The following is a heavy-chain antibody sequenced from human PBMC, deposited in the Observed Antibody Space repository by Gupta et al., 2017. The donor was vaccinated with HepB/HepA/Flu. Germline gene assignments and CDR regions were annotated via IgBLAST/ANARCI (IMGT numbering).Heavy chain of an antibody. CDR1: GFTFSSYA. Sequence: EVQLLESGGGLVQPGGSLRLSCAASGFTFSSYALSWFRQAPGKGLEWVSAISGSGGSTYYADSVKGRFTISRDNSKNTLYLQMNSLRAEDTAVYYCAKSSARVAAALFVSSYYYYGMDVWGQGTTVTVSS. D-gene: IGHD6-13*01. J-gene: IGHJ6*02. CDR2: ISGSGGST. CDR3: AKSSARVAAALFVSSYYYYGMDV. V-gene: IGHV3-23*01.